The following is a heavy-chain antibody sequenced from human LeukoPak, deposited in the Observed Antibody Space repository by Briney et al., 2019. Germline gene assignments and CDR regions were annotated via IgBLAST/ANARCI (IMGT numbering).Heavy chain of an antibody. CDR1: GGSISSYY. CDR2: IYYSGST. CDR3: ARVLSYSYGRIYFDY. D-gene: IGHD5-18*01. V-gene: IGHV4-59*12. Sequence: SETLSLTCTVSGGSISSYYWSWIRQPPGKGLEWIGYIYYSGSTNYNPSLKSRVTISVDRSKNQFSLKLSSVTAADTAVYYCARVLSYSYGRIYFDYWGQGTLVTVSS. J-gene: IGHJ4*02.